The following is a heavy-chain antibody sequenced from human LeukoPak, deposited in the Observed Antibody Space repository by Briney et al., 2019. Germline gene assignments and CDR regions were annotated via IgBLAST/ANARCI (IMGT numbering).Heavy chain of an antibody. V-gene: IGHV4-39*07. CDR2: IYYTGTT. CDR3: ARDLGMAGIAPVDY. CDR1: GGSIRSWNDY. J-gene: IGHJ4*02. D-gene: IGHD6-19*01. Sequence: PSETLSLTCTVSGGSIRSWNDYWGWIRQPPGKGLEYIGSIYYTGTTYYKSSLKSRVTISVDTSKNQFSLKVTSVTAADTAVYYCARDLGMAGIAPVDYWGQGTLVTVSS.